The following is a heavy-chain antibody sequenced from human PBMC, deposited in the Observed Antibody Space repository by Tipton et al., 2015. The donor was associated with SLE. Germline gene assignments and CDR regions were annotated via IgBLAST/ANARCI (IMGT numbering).Heavy chain of an antibody. CDR3: ARAGSSWPQYFQH. Sequence: SLRLSCAASGFTFSSYGMHWVRQAPGKGLEWVAVIWCDGSNKYYADSVKGRFTISRDNAKKSLYLEMDNLRVEYTAVYYCARAGSSWPQYFQHWGQGTLVTVSS. D-gene: IGHD6-13*01. V-gene: IGHV3-33*08. CDR1: GFTFSSYG. CDR2: IWCDGSNK. J-gene: IGHJ1*01.